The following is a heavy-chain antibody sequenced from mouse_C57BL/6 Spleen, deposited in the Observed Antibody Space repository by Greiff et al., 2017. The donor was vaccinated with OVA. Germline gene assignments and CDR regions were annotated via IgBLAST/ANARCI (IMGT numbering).Heavy chain of an antibody. V-gene: IGHV1-69*01. CDR2: IDPSDSYT. Sequence: QVQLKQPGAELVMPGASVKLSCKASGYTFTSYWMHWVKQRPGQGLEWIGEIDPSDSYTNYNHKFKGKSTLTVDKSSSTAYTELSGLTSEDSAVSYCASVDTTAPGSLGAMDYWGQGTSVTVSS. CDR3: ASVDTTAPGSLGAMDY. J-gene: IGHJ4*01. CDR1: GYTFTSYW. D-gene: IGHD1-2*01.